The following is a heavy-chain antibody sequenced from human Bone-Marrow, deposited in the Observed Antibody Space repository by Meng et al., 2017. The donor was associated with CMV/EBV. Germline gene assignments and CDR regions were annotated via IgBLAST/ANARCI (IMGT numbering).Heavy chain of an antibody. CDR3: ARVVGATTALDY. J-gene: IGHJ4*02. V-gene: IGHV4-39*07. CDR1: GGSISSSSYY. CDR2: IYYSGST. D-gene: IGHD1-26*01. Sequence: SETLSLTCTVSGGSISSSSYYWGWIRQPPGKGLEWIGSIYYSGSTYYNPSLKSRVTISVDTSKNQFSLKLSSVTAADTAAYYCARVVGATTALDYWGQGTLVTVSS.